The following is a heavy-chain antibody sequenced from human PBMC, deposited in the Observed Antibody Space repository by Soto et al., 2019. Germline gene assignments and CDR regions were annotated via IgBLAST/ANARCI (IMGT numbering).Heavy chain of an antibody. CDR2: MSFDGSIK. Sequence: GGSLRLSSAASGFIFSSYGMNWVRQAPGKGLEWVAVMSFDGSIKYYADSVKGRFTISRDNSKNTLYLQVNSLRAENTAVYYCATIAVPHAFDIWGQGTMVTVSS. V-gene: IGHV3-30*03. D-gene: IGHD6-19*01. CDR3: ATIAVPHAFDI. J-gene: IGHJ3*02. CDR1: GFIFSSYG.